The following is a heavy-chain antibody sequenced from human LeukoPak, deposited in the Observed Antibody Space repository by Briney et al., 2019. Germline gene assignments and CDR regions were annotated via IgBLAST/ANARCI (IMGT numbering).Heavy chain of an antibody. CDR1: GSSISSHY. J-gene: IGHJ4*02. CDR3: AREGNRLSFEY. Sequence: PSETLSLTCTVSGSSISSHYWSWIRQPAGKGLEWIGRIYSSGSTNYKPSLKSRVTISVDKSKNQFSLKLSSVTAADTAVYYCAREGNRLSFEYWGQGTLVTVAS. CDR2: IYSSGST. V-gene: IGHV4-4*07.